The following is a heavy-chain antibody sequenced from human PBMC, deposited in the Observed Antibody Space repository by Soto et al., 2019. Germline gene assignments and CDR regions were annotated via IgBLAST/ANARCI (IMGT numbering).Heavy chain of an antibody. CDR2: ISSTSSVI. J-gene: IGHJ3*01. CDR3: LRGGRGYTRDDVLDA. D-gene: IGHD2-2*02. Sequence: EVQLVESGGGLVKPGGSLRLSCVDSGFTFRSYSMIWVRQAPGKGLEWVASISSTSSVIWYADSLKGRFTISRDNAKNSLFLQMDSLRADDTAVYYCLRGGRGYTRDDVLDAWGHGTMVTVSS. CDR1: GFTFRSYS. V-gene: IGHV3-21*06.